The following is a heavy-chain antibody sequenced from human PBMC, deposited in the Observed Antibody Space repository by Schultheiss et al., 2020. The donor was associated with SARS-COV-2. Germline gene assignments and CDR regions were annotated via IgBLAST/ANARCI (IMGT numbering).Heavy chain of an antibody. D-gene: IGHD3-3*01. CDR1: GFTVSSNY. V-gene: IGHV3-33*08. CDR3: ARDLRRGFYPDY. CDR2: IWYDGSNK. Sequence: GGSLRLSCAASGFTVSSNYMSWVRQAPGKGLEWVAVIWYDGSNKYYADSVKGRFTISRDNAKNTLYLQMNSLRAEDMAVYYCARDLRRGFYPDYWGQGTLVTVSS. J-gene: IGHJ4*02.